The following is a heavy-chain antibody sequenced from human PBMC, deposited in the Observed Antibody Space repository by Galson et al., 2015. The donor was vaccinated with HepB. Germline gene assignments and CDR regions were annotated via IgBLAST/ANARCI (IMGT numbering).Heavy chain of an antibody. CDR1: RFSFSSYA. V-gene: IGHV3-23*01. J-gene: IGHJ4*02. CDR2: ISASGSST. CDR3: AKHGSSWSHYFDY. Sequence: SLRLSCAGSRFSFSSYAMSWVRQAPGKGLEWVSAISASGSSTYYADSVKGRFTISRDNSDNTLYLQMNSLRAGDTAVYYCAKHGSSWSHYFDYWGQGTLVTVSS. D-gene: IGHD6-13*01.